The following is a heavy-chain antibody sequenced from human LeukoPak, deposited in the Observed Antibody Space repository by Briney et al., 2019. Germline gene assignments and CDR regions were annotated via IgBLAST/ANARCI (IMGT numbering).Heavy chain of an antibody. V-gene: IGHV3-74*01. D-gene: IGHD1-1*01. J-gene: IGHJ4*02. CDR3: ARDQLTSNLYFDY. CDR1: GFTFSSYW. Sequence: GSLRLSCAASGFTFSSYWMYWVRQAPGKGLVWVSRINSDGSSTSYADSVKGRFTISRDNAKNTLYLQMNSLRAEDTAVYYCARDQLTSNLYFDYWGQGTLVTVSS. CDR2: INSDGSST.